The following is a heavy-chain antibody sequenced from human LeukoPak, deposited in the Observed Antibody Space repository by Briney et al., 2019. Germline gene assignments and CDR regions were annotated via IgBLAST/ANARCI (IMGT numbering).Heavy chain of an antibody. Sequence: ASVKVSCKASGYSFTGYYMHWVRQAPGQGLEWMGWINPNSGGTKYAQKFKGRVTMTRDTSISTAYMELSRLRSDDTAVYYCARAATYYDILTGPLENWFDPWGQGTLVTVSS. CDR1: GYSFTGYY. CDR3: ARAATYYDILTGPLENWFDP. CDR2: INPNSGGT. J-gene: IGHJ5*02. V-gene: IGHV1-2*02. D-gene: IGHD3-9*01.